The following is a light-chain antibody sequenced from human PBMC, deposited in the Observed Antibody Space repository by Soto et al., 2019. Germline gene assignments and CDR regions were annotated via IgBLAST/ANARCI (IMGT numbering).Light chain of an antibody. CDR1: QSVSSSY. J-gene: IGKJ1*01. CDR3: QQYGSSPPTT. CDR2: GAS. V-gene: IGKV3-20*01. Sequence: ENVLTQSPGTLSLSPGEKTTPSSRARQSVSSSYLAWYQQKPGQAPRLLIYGASSRATGIPDRFSGSGSGTDFTLTISRLEPEDFAVYYCQQYGSSPPTTFGQGTKVDIK.